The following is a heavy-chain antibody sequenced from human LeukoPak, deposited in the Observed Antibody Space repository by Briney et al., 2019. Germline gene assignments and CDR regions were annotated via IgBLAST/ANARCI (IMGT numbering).Heavy chain of an antibody. Sequence: GSLRLSCAASGFTFSNYAMSWVRQAPGKGLEWVSSLSGSGGSTYHADSVKGRFTISRDNSKNTLYLQMNSLTAEDTAVYYCARESFAARWDWGQGTLVTVSS. CDR2: LSGSGGST. V-gene: IGHV3-23*01. J-gene: IGHJ4*02. CDR3: ARESFAARWD. CDR1: GFTFSNYA. D-gene: IGHD6-6*01.